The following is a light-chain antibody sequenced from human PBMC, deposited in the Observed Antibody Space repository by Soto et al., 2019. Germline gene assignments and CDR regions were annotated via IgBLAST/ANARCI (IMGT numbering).Light chain of an antibody. CDR1: QSISNY. J-gene: IGKJ2*01. CDR3: QQSYSTPVT. CDR2: AAS. V-gene: IGKV1-39*01. Sequence: DIQMTQSPSSLSASVGDRVTITCRASQSISNYLNWYQQKPGTAPKLLIYAASSLQYGVPSRFSGSGSGTDFTLTISSLQPEDFATYYCQQSYSTPVTFVQGTKLEIK.